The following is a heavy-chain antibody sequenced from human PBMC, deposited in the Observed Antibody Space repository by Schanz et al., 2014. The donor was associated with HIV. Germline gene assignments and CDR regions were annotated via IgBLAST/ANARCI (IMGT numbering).Heavy chain of an antibody. D-gene: IGHD6-13*01. CDR1: GFTFSSYG. CDR2: MWYDESHK. Sequence: QVQLVESGGGVVQPGRSLRLSCAASGFTFSSYGMHWVRQAPGKGLEWVAAMWYDESHKGYADSVKGRFTISRDNSKNTLYLEMNSLRPEDTAVYYCARETSGFSTSWPPRYHYYGMDVWGQGTLVIVSS. CDR3: ARETSGFSTSWPPRYHYYGMDV. J-gene: IGHJ6*02. V-gene: IGHV3-33*01.